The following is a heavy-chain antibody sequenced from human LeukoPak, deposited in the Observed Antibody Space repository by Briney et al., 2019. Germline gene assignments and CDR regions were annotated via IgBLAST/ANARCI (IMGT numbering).Heavy chain of an antibody. J-gene: IGHJ4*02. CDR1: GFTSSSNR. Sequence: GGSLRLSCAASGFTSSSNRMNWARQAPGKGLEWASSISSSSSYIYYADSVKGRFTISRDNAKNSLYLQMNSLRAEDTAVYYCARERCGFRSEVDYWGQGTLVTVSS. CDR2: ISSSSSYI. D-gene: IGHD1-26*01. V-gene: IGHV3-21*01. CDR3: ARERCGFRSEVDY.